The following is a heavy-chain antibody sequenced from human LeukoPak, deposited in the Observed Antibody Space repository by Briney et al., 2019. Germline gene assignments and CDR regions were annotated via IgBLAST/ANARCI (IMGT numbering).Heavy chain of an antibody. Sequence: PSETLSLTCTVSGGSISSYYWSWIRQSPGKGLEWIGSTYYSGSVNNNPSLQSRVTISVDTSRNQFSLKLTSVTAADTAVYYCARRVATSGNFFDYWGPGTLVTVS. J-gene: IGHJ4*02. CDR1: GGSISSYY. CDR3: ARRVATSGNFFDY. CDR2: TYYSGSV. D-gene: IGHD3-3*01. V-gene: IGHV4-59*05.